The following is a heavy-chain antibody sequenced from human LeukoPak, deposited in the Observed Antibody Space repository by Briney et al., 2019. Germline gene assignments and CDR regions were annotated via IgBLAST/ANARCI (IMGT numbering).Heavy chain of an antibody. CDR1: GYTFTGYY. CDR2: INPNSGDT. V-gene: IGHV1-2*02. J-gene: IGHJ4*02. CDR3: ARDASGSYYDY. Sequence: ASVKVSCKASGYTFTGYYMHWMRQAPGQGLEWMGWINPNSGDTNYAQKFQGRVTMTGDTSISTAYMELSRLRFDDTAVYYCARDASGSYYDYWGQGTLVTVSS. D-gene: IGHD1-26*01.